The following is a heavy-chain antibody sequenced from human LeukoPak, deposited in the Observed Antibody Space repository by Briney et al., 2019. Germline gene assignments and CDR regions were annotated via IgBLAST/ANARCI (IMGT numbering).Heavy chain of an antibody. CDR3: ARESLRQPRSGWYWDAFDI. CDR1: GGSVSGYY. V-gene: IGHV4-34*01. D-gene: IGHD6-19*01. CDR2: INHSGST. Sequence: SETLSLTCAVYGGSVSGYYWSWIRQPPGKGLEWIGKINHSGSTKYNPSLKSRVTISVDTSKNQFSLQLNSVTPEDTAVYYCARESLRQPRSGWYWDAFDIWAQGTMVTVSS. J-gene: IGHJ3*02.